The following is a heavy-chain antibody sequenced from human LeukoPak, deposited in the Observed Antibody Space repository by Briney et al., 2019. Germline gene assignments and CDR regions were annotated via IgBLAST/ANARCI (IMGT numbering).Heavy chain of an antibody. CDR3: ARDGDPLNGDQPKYYYYGMDV. Sequence: SVKVSCKASGGTFSSYAISWVRQAPGQGLEWMGRIIPILGIANYAQKFQGRVTITADKSTSTAYMELSSLRSEDTAVYYCARDGDPLNGDQPKYYYYGMDVWGQGTTVTVSS. D-gene: IGHD4-17*01. J-gene: IGHJ6*02. CDR2: IIPILGIA. V-gene: IGHV1-69*04. CDR1: GGTFSSYA.